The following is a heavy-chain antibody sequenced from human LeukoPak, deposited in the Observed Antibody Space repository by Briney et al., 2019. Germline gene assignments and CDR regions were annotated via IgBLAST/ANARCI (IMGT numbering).Heavy chain of an antibody. J-gene: IGHJ6*03. CDR3: AKIGRRYDFWTGYYEEEVDYMDV. CDR2: ISDSGGST. D-gene: IGHD3-3*01. Sequence: PGGSLRLSCAASGLTFSNYGMSWVRQAPGKGLEWVSGISDSGGSTKYEVSVKGRFTISRDNYKDTLYLQMNSLRAEDAAVYYCAKIGRRYDFWTGYYEEEVDYMDVWGKGTTVTVSS. CDR1: GLTFSNYG. V-gene: IGHV3-23*02.